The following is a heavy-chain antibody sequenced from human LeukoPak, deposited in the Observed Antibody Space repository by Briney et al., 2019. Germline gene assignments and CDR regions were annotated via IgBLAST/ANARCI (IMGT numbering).Heavy chain of an antibody. V-gene: IGHV1-18*01. CDR1: GYTFTSYG. CDR3: AREGGAMTTVTRGFDY. CDR2: VSAYNGNT. J-gene: IGHJ4*02. Sequence: AAVKVSCKASGYTFTSYGIRWVRQAPGEGLEGIGWVSAYNGNTNYAQQLQGRVTMTTDTSTSTAYMELRSLRSDDTAVYYCAREGGAMTTVTRGFDYWGQGTLSPSPQ. D-gene: IGHD4-17*01.